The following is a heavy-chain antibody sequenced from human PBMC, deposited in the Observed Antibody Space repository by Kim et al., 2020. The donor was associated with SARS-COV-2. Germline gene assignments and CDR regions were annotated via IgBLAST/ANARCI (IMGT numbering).Heavy chain of an antibody. CDR1: GGSFSDYH. D-gene: IGHD5-18*01. J-gene: IGHJ2*01. Sequence: SETLSLTCAVHGGSFSDYHWSWIRQPPGKGLEWIGEINGSGGTNYNPSFESRVTISADTSENHLSLKLTSLTAADTAVYYCAREVSSWYSYGTYSWYLDLWGRGTLVTVSS. CDR3: AREVSSWYSYGTYSWYLDL. V-gene: IGHV4-34*01. CDR2: INGSGGT.